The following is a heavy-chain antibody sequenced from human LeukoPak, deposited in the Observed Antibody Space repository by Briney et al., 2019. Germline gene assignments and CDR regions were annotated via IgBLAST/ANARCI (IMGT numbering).Heavy chain of an antibody. CDR2: INPNSGGT. CDR3: ARDIVVVPAASKRDNWFDP. D-gene: IGHD2-2*01. J-gene: IGHJ5*02. Sequence: ASVKVSCKASGGTFSSYAISWVRQAPGQGPEWMGWINPNSGGTNYAQKFQGRVTMARDTSISTAYMELSRLRSDDTAVYYCARDIVVVPAASKRDNWFDPWGQGTLVTVSS. V-gene: IGHV1-2*02. CDR1: GGTFSSYA.